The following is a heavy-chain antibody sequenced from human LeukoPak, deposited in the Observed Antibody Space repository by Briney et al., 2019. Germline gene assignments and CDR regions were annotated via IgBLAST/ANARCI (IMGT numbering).Heavy chain of an antibody. CDR1: GYTFTSFG. D-gene: IGHD6-13*01. CDR2: ISAYNANT. V-gene: IGHV1-18*01. J-gene: IGHJ4*02. Sequence: ASVKVSCKASGYTFTSFGISWVRQAPGQGLEWMGWISAYNANTNYAQKLQGRVAMTTDTSTSTAYMELRSLRSVDTAVYYCVRELAGAAAGTIPLFDYWGQGTLVTVSS. CDR3: VRELAGAAAGTIPLFDY.